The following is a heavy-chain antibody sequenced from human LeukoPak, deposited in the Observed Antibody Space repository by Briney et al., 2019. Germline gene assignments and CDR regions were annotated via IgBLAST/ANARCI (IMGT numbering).Heavy chain of an antibody. Sequence: SETLSLTCTVSGGSVNSYYLSWIRQPAGKTLEWIGRIYDGGSTNYNPSLKSRVTMSVDTSKNQISLKLSSVTAADTAVYYCARGRYSSGWYSRVFDYWGQGTLVTVSS. J-gene: IGHJ4*02. CDR3: ARGRYSSGWYSRVFDY. V-gene: IGHV4-4*07. CDR1: GGSVNSYY. D-gene: IGHD6-19*01. CDR2: IYDGGST.